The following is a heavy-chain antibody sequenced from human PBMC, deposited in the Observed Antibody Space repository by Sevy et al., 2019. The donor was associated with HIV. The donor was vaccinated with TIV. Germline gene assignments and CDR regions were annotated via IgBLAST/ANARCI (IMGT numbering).Heavy chain of an antibody. CDR3: ARDPGFYCSGGSCYPRYYFDY. D-gene: IGHD2-15*01. Sequence: GGSLRLSCAASGFTFSSYSMNWARQAPGKGLEWVSSISSSSIYIYYADSVKGRFTISRDNAKNSLYLQMNSLRAEDTAVYYCARDPGFYCSGGSCYPRYYFDYWGQGTLVTISS. CDR2: ISSSSIYI. CDR1: GFTFSSYS. V-gene: IGHV3-21*01. J-gene: IGHJ4*02.